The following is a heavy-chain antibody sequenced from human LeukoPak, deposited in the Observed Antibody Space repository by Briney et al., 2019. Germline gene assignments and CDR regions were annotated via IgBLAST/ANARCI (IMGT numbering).Heavy chain of an antibody. V-gene: IGHV3-53*01. CDR2: IYSGGST. J-gene: IGHJ4*02. Sequence: GGSLRLSCAASGFTSSSNYMSWVRQAPGKGLEWVSVIYSGGSTYYADSVKGRFTISRDNSKNTLYLQMNSLRAEDTAVYYCARDRPSQYSSGWYYFDYWGQGTLVTVSS. CDR3: ARDRPSQYSSGWYYFDY. CDR1: GFTSSSNY. D-gene: IGHD6-19*01.